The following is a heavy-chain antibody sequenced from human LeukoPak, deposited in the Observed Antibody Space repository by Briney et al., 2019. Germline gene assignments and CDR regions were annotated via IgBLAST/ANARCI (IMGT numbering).Heavy chain of an antibody. CDR3: AKAGGRYFDWLPYPAPPSGYYYYMDV. CDR1: GFTFNNYG. V-gene: IGHV3-30*02. Sequence: PGGSLRLSCAASGFTFNNYGMHWVRQAPGKGLEWVAFIRYNGNNQYYADSVKGRFTISRDNSKNTLYLQMNSLRAEDTAVYYCAKAGGRYFDWLPYPAPPSGYYYYMDVWGKGTTVTISS. D-gene: IGHD3-9*01. J-gene: IGHJ6*03. CDR2: IRYNGNNQ.